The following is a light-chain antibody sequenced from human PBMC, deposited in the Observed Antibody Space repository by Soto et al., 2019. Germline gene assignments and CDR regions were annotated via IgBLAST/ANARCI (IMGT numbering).Light chain of an antibody. J-gene: IGLJ2*01. CDR2: QDS. V-gene: IGLV3-1*01. CDR1: KLGDKY. CDR3: QAWDSSTPL. Sequence: SYELTQPPSVSVSPGQTASITCSGDKLGDKYACWYQQKPGQSPVLVIYQDSKRPSGIPERFSGPNSGNTATLTISGTQAMDEADYYCQAWDSSTPLFGGGTKLTVL.